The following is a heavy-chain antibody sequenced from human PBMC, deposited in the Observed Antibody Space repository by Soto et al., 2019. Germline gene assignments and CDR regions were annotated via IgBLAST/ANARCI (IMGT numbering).Heavy chain of an antibody. Sequence: PWGSLRLSCAASGFTFSYYWMHWVRQAPGKGLVWVSRIHSDGSSTTYADFVKGRFIIARDNARNTVDLQMNSVRVEDTAVYYCAGGDRGAYDLRGRGTVVTVSA. CDR2: IHSDGSST. D-gene: IGHD3-16*01. V-gene: IGHV3-74*01. CDR1: GFTFSYYW. CDR3: AGGDRGAYDL. J-gene: IGHJ2*01.